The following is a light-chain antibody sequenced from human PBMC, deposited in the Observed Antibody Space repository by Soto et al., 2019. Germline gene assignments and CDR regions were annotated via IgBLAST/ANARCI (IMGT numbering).Light chain of an antibody. V-gene: IGKV1-9*01. CDR1: QGISSY. CDR3: QPLNKYPFT. CDR2: AAS. J-gene: IGKJ3*01. Sequence: IQLTQSPSSLSASVGDRVTITCRASQGISSYLAWYQQKPGKAPKLLIYAASTLQSGVPSRFSGSGSGTDFTLTLSSPQPEDFATYYCQPLNKYPFTFGPGTKGDIK.